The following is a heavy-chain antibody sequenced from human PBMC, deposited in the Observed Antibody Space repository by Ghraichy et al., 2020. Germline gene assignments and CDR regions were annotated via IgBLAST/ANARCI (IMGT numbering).Heavy chain of an antibody. CDR1: GDSVSSNSAA. V-gene: IGHV6-1*01. CDR3: ARDSSSWGNYYYYYGMDV. D-gene: IGHD6-13*01. Sequence: SQTLSLTCAISGDSVSSNSAAWNWIRQSPSRGLEWLGRTYYRSKWYNDYAVSVKSRITINPDTSKNQFSLQLNSVTPEDTAVYYCARDSSSWGNYYYYYGMDVWGQGTTVTVSS. J-gene: IGHJ6*02. CDR2: TYYRSKWYN.